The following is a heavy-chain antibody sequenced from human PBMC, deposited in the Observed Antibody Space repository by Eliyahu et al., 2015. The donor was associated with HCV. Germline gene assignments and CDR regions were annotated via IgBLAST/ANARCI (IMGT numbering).Heavy chain of an antibody. Sequence: QVQLVESGGGVVQPGRSLRLSCAASGFTFSSYAMHWVRQAPGKGLEWVGVISYDGSNKYYADSVKGRFTISRDNSKNTLYLQMNSLRAEDTAVYYCARVQLERRLEGAFDIWGQGTMVTVSS. CDR3: ARVQLERRLEGAFDI. CDR1: GFTFSSYA. D-gene: IGHD1-1*01. V-gene: IGHV3-30*01. J-gene: IGHJ3*02. CDR2: ISYDGSNK.